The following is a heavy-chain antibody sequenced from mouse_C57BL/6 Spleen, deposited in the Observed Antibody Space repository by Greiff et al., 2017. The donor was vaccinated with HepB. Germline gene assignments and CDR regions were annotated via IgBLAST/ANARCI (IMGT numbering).Heavy chain of an antibody. J-gene: IGHJ2*01. CDR2: IHPNSGST. V-gene: IGHV1-64*01. D-gene: IGHD3-3*01. CDR1: GYTFTSYR. Sequence: QVQLQQPGAELVKPGASVKLSCKASGYTFTSYRMHWVKQRPGQGLEWIGMIHPNSGSTNYNEKFKSKATLTVDKSSSTAYMQLSSLTSEDSAVYYCARGGDEGYFDYWGQGTTLTVSS. CDR3: ARGGDEGYFDY.